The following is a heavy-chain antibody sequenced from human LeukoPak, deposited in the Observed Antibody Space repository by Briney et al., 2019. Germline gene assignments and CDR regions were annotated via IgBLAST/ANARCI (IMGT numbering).Heavy chain of an antibody. CDR2: ISYSGKT. CDR1: GGSVSNSDFY. Sequence: PSETLSLTCIVSGGSVSNSDFYWGWIRQPPGRGLEWIGNISYSGKTFYNPSLKSRVTISADTTKNQLSLKLSSVTAADTAVYFCAMNDFWSGCYGHWGQGILVTVSS. CDR3: AMNDFWSGCYGH. D-gene: IGHD3-3*01. V-gene: IGHV4-39*01. J-gene: IGHJ4*02.